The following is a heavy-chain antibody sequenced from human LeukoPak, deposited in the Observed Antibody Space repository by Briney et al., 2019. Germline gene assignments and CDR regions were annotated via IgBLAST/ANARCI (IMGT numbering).Heavy chain of an antibody. CDR1: GYTFTSDY. Sequence: ASVKVSCKASGYTFTSDYMHWVRQAPGQGLEWMGIINPSDGRTTYAQKFQDRVALTRDMSTSTVYMELSSLRSEDTALCYCARGSRFLDFWGQGTLVTVSS. D-gene: IGHD2-2*01. CDR3: ARGSRFLDF. J-gene: IGHJ4*02. V-gene: IGHV1-46*01. CDR2: INPSDGRT.